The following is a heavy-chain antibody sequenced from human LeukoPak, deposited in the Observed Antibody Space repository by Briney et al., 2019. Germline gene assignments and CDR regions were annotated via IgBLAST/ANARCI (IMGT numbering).Heavy chain of an antibody. CDR2: ISGSGGNT. CDR1: GFTFSSYA. J-gene: IGHJ5*02. D-gene: IGHD2-2*01. CDR3: AKDLGVVVPAAVQGWFDP. Sequence: GGSLRLSCAASGFTFSSYAMSWVRQAPGKGPEWVSGISGSGGNTYYADSVKGRFTISRDNSKYTLYLQMNSLRAEDTAVYYCAKDLGVVVPAAVQGWFDPWGQGTLVTASS. V-gene: IGHV3-23*01.